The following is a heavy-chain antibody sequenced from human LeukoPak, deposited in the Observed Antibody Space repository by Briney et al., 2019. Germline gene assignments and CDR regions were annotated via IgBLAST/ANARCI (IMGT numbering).Heavy chain of an antibody. D-gene: IGHD3-16*02. Sequence: GWSLRLSCSASGLTFSSYAMHWVRQAPGKGLEYVSAISCNGGSTYYADSVKGRFTISRDNSKNTLYLQMSSLRAEDTAVYYCVEVMGRAGDYVWGRYRHPFDYWGQGTLVTVSS. CDR1: GLTFSSYA. J-gene: IGHJ4*02. CDR3: VEVMGRAGDYVWGRYRHPFDY. V-gene: IGHV3-64D*06. CDR2: ISCNGGST.